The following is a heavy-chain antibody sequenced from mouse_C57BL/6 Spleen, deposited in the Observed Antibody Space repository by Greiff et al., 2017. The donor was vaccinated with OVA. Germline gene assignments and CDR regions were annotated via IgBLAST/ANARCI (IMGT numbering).Heavy chain of an antibody. CDR1: GYTFTSYW. CDR3: ARSGEYYAIDY. CDR2: IDPSDSYT. J-gene: IGHJ4*01. Sequence: VQLQQPGAELVRPGTSVKLSCKASGYTFTSYWMHWVKQRPGQGLEWIGVIDPSDSYTNYNQKFKGKATLTVDTSSSTAYMQLSSLTSEDSAVYYCARSGEYYAIDYWGQGTSVTVSS. D-gene: IGHD1-3*01. V-gene: IGHV1-59*01.